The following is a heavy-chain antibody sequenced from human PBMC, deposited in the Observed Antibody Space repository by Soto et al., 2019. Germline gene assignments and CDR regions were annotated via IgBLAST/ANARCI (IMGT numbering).Heavy chain of an antibody. V-gene: IGHV3-7*01. D-gene: IGHD2-21*01. CDR3: ARDPGCPTYCGGRGATRFDP. Sequence: EVQLVESGGGLVQPGGSLRLSCAASGFTFSSYWMSWVRQAPGKGLEWVANIKQDGSEKYYVDSVKGRFTISRDNAKNSLYLQMNSLRAEDTAVYYCARDPGCPTYCGGRGATRFDPWGQGTLVTVSS. CDR1: GFTFSSYW. J-gene: IGHJ5*02. CDR2: IKQDGSEK.